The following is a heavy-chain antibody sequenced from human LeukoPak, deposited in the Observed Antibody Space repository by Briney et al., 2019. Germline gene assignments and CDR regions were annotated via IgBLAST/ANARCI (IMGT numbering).Heavy chain of an antibody. D-gene: IGHD4-17*01. V-gene: IGHV3-23*01. Sequence: GGSLRLSCAASGFTFSNYAMSWVRQAPGKGLEWVSTVSGSASNTYYADSVKGRFTISRDNSKTKLYLQMNSLRADDTAVYYCAKGFQTYGELSFDVWGQGTLVAVSS. J-gene: IGHJ4*02. CDR1: GFTFSNYA. CDR2: VSGSASNT. CDR3: AKGFQTYGELSFDV.